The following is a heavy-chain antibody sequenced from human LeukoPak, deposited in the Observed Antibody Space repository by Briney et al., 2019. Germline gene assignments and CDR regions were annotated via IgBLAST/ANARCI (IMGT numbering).Heavy chain of an antibody. V-gene: IGHV3-11*04. CDR1: GFTFSDNY. Sequence: GGSLRLSCAASGFTFSDNYMSWIRQAPGKGLEWVSYISSSGNTTYNADSVKGRFSITRDNAKNSLSLQMNSLRAEDTAVYYCAREGWRDGFNYFDYWGQGTLVTVSS. CDR3: AREGWRDGFNYFDY. D-gene: IGHD5-24*01. CDR2: ISSSGNTT. J-gene: IGHJ4*02.